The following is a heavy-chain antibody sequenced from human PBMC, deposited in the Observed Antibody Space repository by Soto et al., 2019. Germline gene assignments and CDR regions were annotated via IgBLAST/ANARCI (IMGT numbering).Heavy chain of an antibody. CDR2: INAGNGNT. Sequence: GASVKVSCKASGYTFTSYAMHWVRQAPGQRLEWMGWINAGNGNTKYSQKFQGRVTITRDTSASTAYMELSSLRSEDTAVYYCARDLSPKNWNLFDYWGQGTLVTVSS. V-gene: IGHV1-3*01. J-gene: IGHJ4*02. CDR3: ARDLSPKNWNLFDY. D-gene: IGHD1-1*01. CDR1: GYTFTSYA.